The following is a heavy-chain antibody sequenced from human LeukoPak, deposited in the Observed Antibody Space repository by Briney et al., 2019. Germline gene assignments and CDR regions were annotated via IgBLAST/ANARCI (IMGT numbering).Heavy chain of an antibody. Sequence: GASVKVSCKASGYTFTSHYMHWVRQAPGQGLEWMGIINPTGGSVSYAQKFQGRVAMTRGTSTSTVYMDLSGLRSEDTAVYYCARDHQTTVTPYYYYGMDVWGQGTTVTVSS. J-gene: IGHJ6*02. CDR2: INPTGGSV. CDR3: ARDHQTTVTPYYYYGMDV. D-gene: IGHD4-11*01. V-gene: IGHV1-46*01. CDR1: GYTFTSHY.